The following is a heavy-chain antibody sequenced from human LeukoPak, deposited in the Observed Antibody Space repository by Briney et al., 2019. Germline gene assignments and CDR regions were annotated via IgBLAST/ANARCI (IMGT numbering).Heavy chain of an antibody. CDR1: GFTFCSYE. Sequence: GGSLRLSCAASGFTFCSYEMNWVRQAPGKGLEWVSYISSSGSTIYYADSVKGRFTISRDNAKNPLYLQMNSLRAEDTAVYYCAELGITMIGGVWGKGTTVTISS. CDR3: AELGITMIGGV. V-gene: IGHV3-48*03. D-gene: IGHD3-10*02. J-gene: IGHJ6*04. CDR2: ISSSGSTI.